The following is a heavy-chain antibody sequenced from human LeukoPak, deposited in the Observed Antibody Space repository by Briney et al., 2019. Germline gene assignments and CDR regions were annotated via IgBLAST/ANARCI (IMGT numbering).Heavy chain of an antibody. CDR3: AKGVTQQLVICYFDY. CDR1: GFTFDDYA. D-gene: IGHD6-13*01. J-gene: IGHJ4*02. CDR2: ISWNSGSI. Sequence: PGGSLRLSCAASGFTFDDYAMHWVRQAPGKGLEWVSGISWNSGSIGYADSVKGRFTISRDNAKNSLYLQMNSLRAEDMALYYCAKGVTQQLVICYFDYWGQGTLVTVSS. V-gene: IGHV3-9*03.